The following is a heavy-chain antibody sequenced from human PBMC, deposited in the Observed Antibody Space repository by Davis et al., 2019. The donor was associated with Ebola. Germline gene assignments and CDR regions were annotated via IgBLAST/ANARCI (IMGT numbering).Heavy chain of an antibody. J-gene: IGHJ4*02. V-gene: IGHV3-30-3*01. CDR3: ARDLVIAQLPAATGY. CDR1: GFTFSSYA. D-gene: IGHD2-2*01. CDR2: ISYDGSNK. Sequence: PGGSLRLSCAASGFTFSSYAMHWVRQAPGKGLEWVAVISYDGSNKYYADSVKGRFTISRDNSKNTLYLQMNSLRAEDTAVYYCARDLVIAQLPAATGYWGQGTLVTVSS.